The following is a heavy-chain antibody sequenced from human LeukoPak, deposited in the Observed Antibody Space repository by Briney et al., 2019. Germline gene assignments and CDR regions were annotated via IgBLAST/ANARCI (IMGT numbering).Heavy chain of an antibody. J-gene: IGHJ6*03. Sequence: GGSLRLSCAASGFTFSSYSMSWVRQAPGKGLEWVSSISSSSGYIYYADSVKGRFTISRDNAKNSLYLQMNSLRAEDTAVYYCARDYGGNSVYYYYMDIWGKGTTVTVSS. CDR1: GFTFSSYS. CDR3: ARDYGGNSVYYYYMDI. CDR2: ISSSSGYI. V-gene: IGHV3-21*01. D-gene: IGHD4-23*01.